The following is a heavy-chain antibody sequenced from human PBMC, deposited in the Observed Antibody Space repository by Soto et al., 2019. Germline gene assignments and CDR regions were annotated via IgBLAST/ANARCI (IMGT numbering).Heavy chain of an antibody. J-gene: IGHJ4*02. CDR2: ISGSDGGA. Sequence: EVHLLESGGGLVQPGGSLRLSCAASELSSSNHAMTWVRQAPGKGLEWVSGISGSDGGAYYADSVKGRFTISRDNSRSTLYLQMNSLRVEDTGVYYCASGGLHGYTNGGLSYFHSWGQGTLVTVSS. D-gene: IGHD5-18*01. CDR1: ELSSSNHA. V-gene: IGHV3-23*01. CDR3: ASGGLHGYTNGGLSYFHS.